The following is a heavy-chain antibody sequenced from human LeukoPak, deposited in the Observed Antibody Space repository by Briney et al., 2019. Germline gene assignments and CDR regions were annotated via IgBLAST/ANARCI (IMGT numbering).Heavy chain of an antibody. CDR2: INPNSGDT. V-gene: IGHV1-2*02. J-gene: IGHJ4*02. CDR1: GYTFTGYY. D-gene: IGHD3-16*01. Sequence: ASVKVSCKSSGYTFTGYYMHWVRQAPGQGLEWMEWINPNSGDTKYSQKFQGRVTMTRDTSIRTAYMELSRLRSDDTAVYYCATQRGSYLWGTDFDYWGQGTLVTVSS. CDR3: ATQRGSYLWGTDFDY.